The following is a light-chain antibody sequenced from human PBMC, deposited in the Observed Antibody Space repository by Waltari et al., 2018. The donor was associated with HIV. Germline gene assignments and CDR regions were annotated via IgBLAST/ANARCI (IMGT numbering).Light chain of an antibody. CDR3: QVWETIGDHRV. CDR2: EDS. Sequence: SYVMTQSPSVSVAPGKTARITCGGYNIGSKTVHWDQQKPGQAPVLVVYEDSVRPSGIPERFSGSNSGNTATLTISRVEAGDEAGYYCQVWETIGDHRVFGGGTTLTVL. V-gene: IGLV3-21*03. J-gene: IGLJ3*02. CDR1: NIGSKT.